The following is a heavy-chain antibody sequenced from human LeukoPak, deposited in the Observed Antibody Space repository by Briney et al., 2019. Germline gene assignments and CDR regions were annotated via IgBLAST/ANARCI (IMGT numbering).Heavy chain of an antibody. CDR2: ISGSGDST. Sequence: GGSLRLSCAASGFTFSSYAMSWVRQAPGKGLEWVSSISGSGDSTFYADSVKGRFTISRDNSENTLYLQMNSLRAEDTAVYYCAKVLRTASSFFDYWGQGTLVTVSS. D-gene: IGHD2-21*02. CDR1: GFTFSSYA. J-gene: IGHJ4*02. V-gene: IGHV3-23*01. CDR3: AKVLRTASSFFDY.